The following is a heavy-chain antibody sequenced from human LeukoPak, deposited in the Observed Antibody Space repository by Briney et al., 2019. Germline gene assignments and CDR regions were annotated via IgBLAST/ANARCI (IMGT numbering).Heavy chain of an antibody. CDR1: GASITTYY. D-gene: IGHD5-18*01. V-gene: IGHV4-59*01. J-gene: IGHJ3*02. CDR3: ATTRGYSTNDAFEI. CDR2: MYHTGTS. Sequence: SETLSLTCTVSGASITTYYWNWLRQSPDKGLEWIGYMYHTGTSDYNPSLQSRVTISLDTSNNKVSLSLSSVTAADTAVYYCATTRGYSTNDAFEIWGQGTKVTVSS.